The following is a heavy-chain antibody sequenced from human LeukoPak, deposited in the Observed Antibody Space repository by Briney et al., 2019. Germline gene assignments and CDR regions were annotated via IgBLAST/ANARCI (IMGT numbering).Heavy chain of an antibody. D-gene: IGHD3-16*01. Sequence: PSETLSLTCIVSGGSISSHYWSWIRQTPGKGLEWIGYIYHSGSTNYNPSLKSRVTISIDTFKNQFSLNLSSVTAADTAVYYCARETSQKGAHYMDVWGKGTTVTISS. V-gene: IGHV4-59*11. CDR2: IYHSGST. CDR3: ARETSQKGAHYMDV. J-gene: IGHJ6*03. CDR1: GGSISSHY.